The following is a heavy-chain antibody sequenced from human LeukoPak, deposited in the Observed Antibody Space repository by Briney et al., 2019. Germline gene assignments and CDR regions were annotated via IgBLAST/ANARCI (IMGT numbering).Heavy chain of an antibody. Sequence: ASVRVSCKTSGYSFTNYGVSWVRQAPGQGPEWMGWISGENGNTNYAQKFQARFTMTTDTSTGTAYMELRSPRSDDTAVYYCARWGVHGTTTYCFDYWGQGSQVTVSS. V-gene: IGHV1-18*04. D-gene: IGHD2/OR15-2a*01. CDR2: ISGENGNT. CDR3: ARWGVHGTTTYCFDY. J-gene: IGHJ4*02. CDR1: GYSFTNYG.